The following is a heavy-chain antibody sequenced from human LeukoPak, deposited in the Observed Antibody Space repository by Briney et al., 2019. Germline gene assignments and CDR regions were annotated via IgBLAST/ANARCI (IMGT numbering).Heavy chain of an antibody. CDR2: IYSSGST. D-gene: IGHD4-23*01. Sequence: SETLSLTCTVSGGSINSYYWSWIRQPAGKGLQRIGRIYSSGSTNYNPSLKSRVSMSVDTSKNQFSLKLTSVTAADTAVYYCARGGKATVVTMWGQGILVTVSS. CDR1: GGSINSYY. CDR3: ARGGKATVVTM. J-gene: IGHJ4*02. V-gene: IGHV4-4*07.